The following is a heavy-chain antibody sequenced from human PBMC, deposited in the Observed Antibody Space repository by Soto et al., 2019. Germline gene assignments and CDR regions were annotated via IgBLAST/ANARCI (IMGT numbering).Heavy chain of an antibody. V-gene: IGHV4-38-2*02. J-gene: IGHJ4*02. D-gene: IGHD2-21*02. CDR3: AREKVGTTFFDT. CDR1: GFAISRGYY. CDR2: IYPSVSS. Sequence: SETLSLTCSVSGFAISRGYYWSWVRQPPGKGLEWIGSIYPSVSSYHNPSLATRLGLSIDASKNQFTLNLTSVTAADTALYFCAREKVGTTFFDTWGQGIQVTVPQ.